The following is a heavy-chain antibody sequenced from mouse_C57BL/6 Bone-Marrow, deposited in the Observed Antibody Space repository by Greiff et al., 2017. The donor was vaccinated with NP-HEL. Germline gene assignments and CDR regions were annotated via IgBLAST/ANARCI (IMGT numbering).Heavy chain of an antibody. CDR3: AREDFYAMDY. CDR1: GFTFSSYA. Sequence: EVHLVQSGAGLVKPGASLKLSCAASGFTFSSYAMPWVRQTPEKRLEWVATISDGGSYTYYPDNVKGRSTISRDKAKNSLYLQLSHLKSEDTAMYYCAREDFYAMDYGGQGTSVTVSS. CDR2: ISDGGSYT. V-gene: IGHV5-4*01. J-gene: IGHJ4*01.